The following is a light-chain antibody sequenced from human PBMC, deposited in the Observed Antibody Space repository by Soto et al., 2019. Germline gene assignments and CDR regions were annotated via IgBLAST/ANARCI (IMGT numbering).Light chain of an antibody. Sequence: EILLTQSPATLSLSPGEGATLSCRASQSVSSSFLAWYQQQPGQAPRLLIYATSRRAPGIPDRFSGSGSGTDFTLTISRLEPEDFAVYYCHQFASSLTFGQGTKVEI. CDR3: HQFASSLT. V-gene: IGKV3-20*01. J-gene: IGKJ1*01. CDR2: ATS. CDR1: QSVSSSF.